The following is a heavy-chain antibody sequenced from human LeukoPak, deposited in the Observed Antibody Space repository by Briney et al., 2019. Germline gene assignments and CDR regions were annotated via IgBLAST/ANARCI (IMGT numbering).Heavy chain of an antibody. Sequence: GGSLRLSCTSSGFTFREFAVSWFRQAPGKGLEWVAVISYDGSNKYYADSVKGRFTISRDNSKNTLYLQMNSLRAEDTAVYYCARAYDILTGYYSSPPDYWGQGTLVTVSS. V-gene: IGHV3-30-3*01. D-gene: IGHD3-9*01. CDR3: ARAYDILTGYYSSPPDY. J-gene: IGHJ4*02. CDR2: ISYDGSNK. CDR1: GFTFREFA.